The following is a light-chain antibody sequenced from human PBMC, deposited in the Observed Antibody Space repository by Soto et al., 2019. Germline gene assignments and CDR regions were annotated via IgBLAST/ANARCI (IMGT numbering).Light chain of an antibody. V-gene: IGKV1-5*03. CDR2: KAS. CDR1: QSISSW. CDR3: QQYNSYST. Sequence: DIQITRSPPTLSSSVGDRVTITCRASQSISSWLAWYQQKPGKAPKLLIYKASSLESGVPSRFSGSGSGTEFTLTISSLQPDDFATYYCQQYNSYSTFAQGTKVDIK. J-gene: IGKJ1*01.